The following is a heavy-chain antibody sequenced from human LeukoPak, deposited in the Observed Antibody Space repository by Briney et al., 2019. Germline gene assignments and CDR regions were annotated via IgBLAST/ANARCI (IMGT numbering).Heavy chain of an antibody. J-gene: IGHJ4*02. V-gene: IGHV4-34*01. CDR3: ARSAVRGVIRGY. CDR2: INHSGST. Sequence: SETLSLTCAVYGGSFSSYYWSWIRQPPGKGLEWIGEINHSGSTNYNPSLKSRVTISVDTSKNQFSLKLSSVTAADTAVYYCARSAVRGVIRGYWGQGTLVTVSS. CDR1: GGSFSSYY. D-gene: IGHD3-10*01.